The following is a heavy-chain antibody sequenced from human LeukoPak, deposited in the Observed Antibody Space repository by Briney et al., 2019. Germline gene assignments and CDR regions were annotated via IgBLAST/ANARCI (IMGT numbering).Heavy chain of an antibody. J-gene: IGHJ4*02. Sequence: PGGSLRLSCAAYAFTFSSYWMHWVRQAPGKGLVWVSRINSDGSSTSYADSVKGRFTISRDNAKNTLYLQMNSLRAEDTAVYYCAREGYDILTGHIDGFDYWGQGTLVTVSS. D-gene: IGHD3-9*01. V-gene: IGHV3-74*01. CDR3: AREGYDILTGHIDGFDY. CDR1: AFTFSSYW. CDR2: INSDGSST.